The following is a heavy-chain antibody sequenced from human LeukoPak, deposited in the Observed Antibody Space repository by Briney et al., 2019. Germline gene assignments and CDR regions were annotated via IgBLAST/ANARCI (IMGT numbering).Heavy chain of an antibody. J-gene: IGHJ4*02. CDR2: INSDGTNT. CDR1: GFTFSTYW. D-gene: IGHD6-13*01. Sequence: GGSLRLSCAASGFTFSTYWMYWVRQGPGKGLVWVSRINSDGTNTKYADSVKGRFTISRDNAKNTLSLQMNSLRAEDTAVYYCVRAIATVDDYWGQGPQVTVSS. CDR3: VRAIATVDDY. V-gene: IGHV3-74*03.